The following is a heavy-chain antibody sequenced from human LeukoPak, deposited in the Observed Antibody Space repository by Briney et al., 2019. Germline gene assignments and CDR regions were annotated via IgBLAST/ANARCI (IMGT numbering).Heavy chain of an antibody. CDR2: ISAYNGNT. D-gene: IGHD6-19*01. CDR3: ARREFGRAVAGMGTFDY. Sequence: GASVKVSCKASGYTFTSYGISWVRQAPGQGLEWMGWISAYNGNTNYAQKLQGRVTMTTDTSTSTAYMELRSLRSDDTAVYYCARREFGRAVAGMGTFDYWGQGTLVTVSS. CDR1: GYTFTSYG. J-gene: IGHJ4*02. V-gene: IGHV1-18*01.